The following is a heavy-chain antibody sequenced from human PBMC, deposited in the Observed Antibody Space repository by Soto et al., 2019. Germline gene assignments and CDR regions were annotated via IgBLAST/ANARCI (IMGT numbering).Heavy chain of an antibody. CDR1: GGTFSSYA. J-gene: IGHJ5*02. CDR2: IIPIFGTA. D-gene: IGHD5-18*01. CDR3: ARGPPRVQLWLAWFDP. V-gene: IGHV1-69*13. Sequence: SVKVSCKASGGTFSSYAISWVRQAPGQGLEWMGGIIPIFGTANYAQKFQGRVTITADESTSTAYMELSSLRSEDTAVYYCARGPPRVQLWLAWFDPWGQGTLVTVSS.